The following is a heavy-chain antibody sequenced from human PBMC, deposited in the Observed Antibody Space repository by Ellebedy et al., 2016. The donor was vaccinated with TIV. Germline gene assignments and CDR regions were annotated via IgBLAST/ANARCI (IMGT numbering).Heavy chain of an antibody. Sequence: SGPTLVKPKETLTLTCTVSGFSLTNIIMGVSWIRQPPGKALEWLAHIFSNDEKSYSTSLEARLSISKDTAKSQVVLTVANMDPGETATYYCVRALKYCGGDCTYKFDFWGQGALVTVSS. D-gene: IGHD2-21*02. CDR3: VRALKYCGGDCTYKFDF. CDR2: IFSNDEK. J-gene: IGHJ4*02. V-gene: IGHV2-26*01. CDR1: GFSLTNIIMG.